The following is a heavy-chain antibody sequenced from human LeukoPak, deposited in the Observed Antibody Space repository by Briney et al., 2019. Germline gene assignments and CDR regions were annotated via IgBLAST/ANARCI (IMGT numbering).Heavy chain of an antibody. V-gene: IGHV3-7*01. D-gene: IGHD6-6*01. CDR3: GRERSIAAYDY. CDR1: GFSFSNYW. CDR2: IKHDGSEK. J-gene: IGHJ4*02. Sequence: GGSLRLSCVASGFSFSNYWMNWVRQAPGKGLEWVANIKHDGSEKYHVDSVKGRFTISRDNAKNSLYLQMNSLRAEDTAVYYCGRERSIAAYDYGGQGTLVTVSS.